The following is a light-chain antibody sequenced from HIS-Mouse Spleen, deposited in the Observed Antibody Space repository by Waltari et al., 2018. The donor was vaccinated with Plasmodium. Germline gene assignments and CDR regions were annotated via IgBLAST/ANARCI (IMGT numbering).Light chain of an antibody. CDR3: SSYTSSSTLNYV. CDR1: SSDVGGYNY. V-gene: IGLV2-14*03. Sequence: QSALTQPASVSGSPGQSITISCTGTSSDVGGYNYVSWYQQHPGQAPKLMIYDVSKRPSGVSNRFSGSKSGNTASLTISGLQAEDEADYYCSSYTSSSTLNYVFGTGTKVTVL. CDR2: DVS. J-gene: IGLJ1*01.